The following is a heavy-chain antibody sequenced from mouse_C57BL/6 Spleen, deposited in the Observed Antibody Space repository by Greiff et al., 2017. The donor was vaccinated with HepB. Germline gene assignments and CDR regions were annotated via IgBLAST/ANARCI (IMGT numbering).Heavy chain of an antibody. D-gene: IGHD3-3*01. Sequence: EVKVVESGGGLVQPGGSLSLSCAASGFTFTDYYMSWVRQPPGKALEWLGFIRNKANGYTTEYSASVKGRFTISRDNSQSILYLQMNALRAEDSATYYCARLLGRYFDYWGQGTTLTVSS. CDR3: ARLLGRYFDY. V-gene: IGHV7-3*01. J-gene: IGHJ2*01. CDR1: GFTFTDYY. CDR2: IRNKANGYTT.